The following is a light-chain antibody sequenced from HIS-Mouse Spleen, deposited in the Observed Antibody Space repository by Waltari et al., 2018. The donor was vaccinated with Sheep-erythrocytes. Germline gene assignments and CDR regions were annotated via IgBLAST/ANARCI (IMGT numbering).Light chain of an antibody. CDR3: QAWDSSTAV. J-gene: IGLJ2*01. CDR1: KLGDKY. CDR2: QDS. V-gene: IGLV3-1*01. Sequence: SYELTQSPSVSVSPGQTASITCPGDKLGDKYACWYQQKPGQSPVLVNYQDSKRPSGIPERFSGSNSGNTATLTISGTQAMDEADYYCQAWDSSTAVFGGGTKLTVL.